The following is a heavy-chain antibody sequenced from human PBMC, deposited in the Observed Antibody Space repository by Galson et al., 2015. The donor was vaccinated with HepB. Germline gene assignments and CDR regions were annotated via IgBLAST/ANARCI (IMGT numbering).Heavy chain of an antibody. J-gene: IGHJ3*02. Sequence: SLRLSCAASTFTFSTYAMSWVRQAPGKGLEWVSTISGNGGSIYDADSVKGRFTISRDNSKQTLYLQMNSLRAEDTAVYYCTIVGHYDIWSGYISTFDIWGQGTMVTVPS. CDR2: ISGNGGSI. D-gene: IGHD3-3*01. CDR1: TFTFSTYA. V-gene: IGHV3-23*01. CDR3: TIVGHYDIWSGYISTFDI.